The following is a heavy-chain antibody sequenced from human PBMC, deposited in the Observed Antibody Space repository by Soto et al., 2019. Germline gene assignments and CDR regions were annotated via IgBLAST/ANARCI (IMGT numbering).Heavy chain of an antibody. CDR3: ESARSETPLRGVVAY. J-gene: IGHJ4*02. Sequence: KPSETLSLTCTVSGGSISSSSYYWGWIRQPPGKGLEWIGSIYYSGSTYYNPSLKSRVTISVDTSKNQFSLKLTSVTAADTAVYYCESARSETPLRGVVAYWGQGTLVTVS. D-gene: IGHD3-10*01. V-gene: IGHV4-39*01. CDR2: IYYSGST. CDR1: GGSISSSSYY.